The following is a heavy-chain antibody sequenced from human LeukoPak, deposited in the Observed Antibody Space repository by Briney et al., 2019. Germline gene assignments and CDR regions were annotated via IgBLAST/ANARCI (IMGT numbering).Heavy chain of an antibody. J-gene: IGHJ3*02. CDR3: ARRYFDWLFAFDI. Sequence: VASVKVSCKASGGTFSSYAISWVRQAPGQGLEWMGWISAYNGNTNYAQKLQGRVTMTTDTSTSTAYMELRSLRSDDTAVYYCARRYFDWLFAFDIWGQGTMVTVSS. V-gene: IGHV1-18*01. D-gene: IGHD3-9*01. CDR1: GGTFSSYA. CDR2: ISAYNGNT.